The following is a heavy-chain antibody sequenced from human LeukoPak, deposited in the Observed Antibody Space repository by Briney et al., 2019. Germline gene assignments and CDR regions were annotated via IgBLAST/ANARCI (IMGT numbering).Heavy chain of an antibody. V-gene: IGHV1-69*13. Sequence: SVKVSCKASGGTFSSYAISWVRQAPGQGLEWMGGIIPIFGTANYAQKFQGRVTITADESTSTAYMELSSLRSEDTAVYYCANRITMVRGAKPNNWFDPWGQGTLVTVSS. CDR1: GGTFSSYA. CDR2: IIPIFGTA. J-gene: IGHJ5*02. D-gene: IGHD3-10*01. CDR3: ANRITMVRGAKPNNWFDP.